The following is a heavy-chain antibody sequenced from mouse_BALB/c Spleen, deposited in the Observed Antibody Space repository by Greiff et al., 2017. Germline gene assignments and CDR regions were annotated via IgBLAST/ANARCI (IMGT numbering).Heavy chain of an antibody. D-gene: IGHD1-1*01. CDR1: GYTFTSYW. CDR2: IDPSNSET. V-gene: IGHV1S127*01. Sequence: QVQLQQSGPELVRPGASVKMSCKASGYTFTSYWMHWVKQRPGQGLEWIGMIDPSNSETRLNQKFKDKATLNVDKSSNTAYMQLSSLTSEDSAVYYCARLDYYGSSYVDFDYWGQGTTLTVSS. J-gene: IGHJ2*01. CDR3: ARLDYYGSSYVDFDY.